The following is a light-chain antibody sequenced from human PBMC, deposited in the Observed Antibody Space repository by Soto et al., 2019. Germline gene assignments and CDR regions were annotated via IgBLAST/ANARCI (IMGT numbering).Light chain of an antibody. Sequence: QAVVTQEPSFSVSPGGTVTLTCGLASGSVSTSYYPSWFQQNPGQAPRTLIYSTNTRSSGVPDRFSGSILGNKAALTITGAQADDESDYYCVLYMGSGIWVFGGGTKVTVL. CDR1: SGSVSTSYY. V-gene: IGLV8-61*01. CDR3: VLYMGSGIWV. CDR2: STN. J-gene: IGLJ3*02.